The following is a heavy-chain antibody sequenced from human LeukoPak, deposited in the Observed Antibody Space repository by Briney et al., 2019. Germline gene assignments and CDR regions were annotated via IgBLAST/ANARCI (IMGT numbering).Heavy chain of an antibody. Sequence: GGSLRLSCAASGFTFSNAWMSWVRQAPGKGLEWVGRIKSKTDGGTTDYAAPVKGRFTISRDDSKNTLYLQMNSLKTEDTAVYYCTTLYDYVWGSYRHKSKSYFDYRGQGTLVTVSS. J-gene: IGHJ4*02. V-gene: IGHV3-15*01. D-gene: IGHD3-16*02. CDR1: GFTFSNAW. CDR2: IKSKTDGGTT. CDR3: TTLYDYVWGSYRHKSKSYFDY.